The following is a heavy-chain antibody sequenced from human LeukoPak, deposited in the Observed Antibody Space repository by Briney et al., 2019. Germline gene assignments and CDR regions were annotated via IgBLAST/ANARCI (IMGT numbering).Heavy chain of an antibody. J-gene: IGHJ4*02. CDR1: GYSISSGYY. V-gene: IGHV4-38-2*02. Sequence: SETLSLTCTVSGYSISSGYYWGWIRQPPGKGLEWIGSIYHSGSTYYNPSLKSRVTISVDTSKNQFSLKLSSVTAADTAVYYCARVAYSGSYKVDYWGQGTLVTVSS. D-gene: IGHD1-26*01. CDR3: ARVAYSGSYKVDY. CDR2: IYHSGST.